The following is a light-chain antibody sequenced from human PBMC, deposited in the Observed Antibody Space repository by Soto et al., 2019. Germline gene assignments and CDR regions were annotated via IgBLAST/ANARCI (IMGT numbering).Light chain of an antibody. V-gene: IGKV2-29*03. CDR2: EVS. CDR1: QSLLHITGETF. J-gene: IGKJ1*01. Sequence: DVVMTQTPLSLSVAPGQPASISCKSSQSLLHITGETFLFWYLQKPGQSPQLLIYEVSTRVSGVPDRFSGSGSGANFTLNISRVEAEDVGVYYCMQGAHWPRTFGQGTKVDIK. CDR3: MQGAHWPRT.